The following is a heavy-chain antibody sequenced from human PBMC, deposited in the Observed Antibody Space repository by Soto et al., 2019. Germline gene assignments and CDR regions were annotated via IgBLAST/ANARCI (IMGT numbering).Heavy chain of an antibody. Sequence: ASVKVSCKASGGTFSSYTISWVRQSPGQGLEWMGRIIPILGIANYAQKFQGRVTITADKSTSTAYMELSSLRSEDTAVYYCARDLWEYCSSTSCSRDAFDIWGQGTMVTVSS. CDR1: GGTFSSYT. D-gene: IGHD2-2*01. V-gene: IGHV1-69*04. CDR3: ARDLWEYCSSTSCSRDAFDI. CDR2: IIPILGIA. J-gene: IGHJ3*02.